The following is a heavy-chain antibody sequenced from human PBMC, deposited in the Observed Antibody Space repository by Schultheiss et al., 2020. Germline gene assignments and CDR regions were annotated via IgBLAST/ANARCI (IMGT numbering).Heavy chain of an antibody. CDR2: IVVASGNT. CDR1: GFTFSSSA. D-gene: IGHD2-2*02. J-gene: IGHJ2*01. CDR3: AADSCSSTSCYTGSNWSFGL. Sequence: KISCKASGFTFSSSAVQWVRQARGQRPEWVGWIVVASGNTNYAPKFQERVIITRDKSTRTAYMELSSLRSEDTAVYYCAADSCSSTSCYTGSNWSFGLWGRGTLVTVSS. V-gene: IGHV1-58*01.